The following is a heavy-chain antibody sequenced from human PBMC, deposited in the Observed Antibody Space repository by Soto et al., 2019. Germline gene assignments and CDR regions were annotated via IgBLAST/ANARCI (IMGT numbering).Heavy chain of an antibody. Sequence: EVPLVESGGGLVQPGGSLRLSCAASGFTFSSYWMHWVRQAPGKGLVWVSRINSDGSSTSYADSVKGRFTISRDNAKNTLYLQMNSLRAEDTAVYYCARVVTTVTITFGDWYFDLWGRGTLVTVSS. J-gene: IGHJ2*01. V-gene: IGHV3-74*01. CDR1: GFTFSSYW. CDR3: ARVVTTVTITFGDWYFDL. CDR2: INSDGSST. D-gene: IGHD4-17*01.